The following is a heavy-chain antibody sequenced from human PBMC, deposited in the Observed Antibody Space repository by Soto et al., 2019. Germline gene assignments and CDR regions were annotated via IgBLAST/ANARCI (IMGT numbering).Heavy chain of an antibody. D-gene: IGHD3-10*01. Sequence: PSETLSLTCAVSGGSISSSNWWSWVRHPPGKGLEWIGEIYHSGSTNYNPSLKSRVTISVDKSKNQFSLKLSSVTAADTAVYYCARLYMVRGVMNWLDPWGQGTLVTVSS. V-gene: IGHV4-4*02. CDR2: IYHSGST. CDR3: ARLYMVRGVMNWLDP. J-gene: IGHJ5*02. CDR1: GGSISSSNW.